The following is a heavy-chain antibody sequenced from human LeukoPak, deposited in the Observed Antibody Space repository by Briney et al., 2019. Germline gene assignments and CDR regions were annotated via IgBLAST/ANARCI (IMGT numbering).Heavy chain of an antibody. CDR2: IHGNGETT. J-gene: IGHJ3*01. CDR3: GRDPNGDYVGAFEF. D-gene: IGHD3-16*01. CDR1: GFTFSSYG. Sequence: GGSLRLSCVSSGFTFSSYGLIWVRQAPGKGLEWVSGIHGNGETTYYGDSVKGRFTISRDNSKSTLYLQMNSLRVEDTAEYFCGRDPNGDYVGAFEFWGQGTKVAVSS. V-gene: IGHV3-23*01.